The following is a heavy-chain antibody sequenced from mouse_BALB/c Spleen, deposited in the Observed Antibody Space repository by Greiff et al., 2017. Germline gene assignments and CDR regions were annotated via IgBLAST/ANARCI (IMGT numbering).Heavy chain of an antibody. V-gene: IGHV2-9*02. Sequence: VKVVESGPGLVAPSQSLSITCTVSGFSLTSYGVHWVRQPPGKGLEWLGVIWAGGSTNYNSALMSRLSISKDNSKSQVFLKMNSLQTDDTAMYYCARLIYYGNHYAMDYWGQGTSVTVSS. CDR2: IWAGGST. D-gene: IGHD2-1*01. CDR3: ARLIYYGNHYAMDY. CDR1: GFSLTSYG. J-gene: IGHJ4*01.